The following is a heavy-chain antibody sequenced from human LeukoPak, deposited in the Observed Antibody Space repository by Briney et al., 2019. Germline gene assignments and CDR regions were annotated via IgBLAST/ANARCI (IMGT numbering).Heavy chain of an antibody. CDR3: AKHGLPLVVISAPLDY. Sequence: PGGSLRLSCAASGFSFTSYGMHWVRQAPGKGLEWVSSISSSSSYVYYADSVKGRFTISRDNSKNTVYLQMNSLRAEDTAVYYCAKHGLPLVVISAPLDYWGQGTLVTVAS. V-gene: IGHV3-21*01. D-gene: IGHD2-15*01. J-gene: IGHJ4*02. CDR1: GFSFTSYG. CDR2: ISSSSSYV.